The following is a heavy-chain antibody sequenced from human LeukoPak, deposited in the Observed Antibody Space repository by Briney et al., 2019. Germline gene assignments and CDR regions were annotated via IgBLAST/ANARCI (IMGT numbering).Heavy chain of an antibody. CDR3: ARAFGVVLYYFDY. CDR2: INHSGST. J-gene: IGHJ4*02. Sequence: SGTLSLTCAVYGGSFSGYYWSWIRQPPGKGLEWIGEINHSGSTNYNPSLKSRVTISVDTSKNQFSLKLSSVTAADTAVYYCARAFGVVLYYFDYWGQGTLVTVSS. V-gene: IGHV4-34*01. CDR1: GGSFSGYY. D-gene: IGHD3-3*01.